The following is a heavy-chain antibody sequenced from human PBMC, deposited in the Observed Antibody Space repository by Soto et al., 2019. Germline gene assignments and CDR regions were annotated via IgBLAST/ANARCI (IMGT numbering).Heavy chain of an antibody. CDR1: GFTFSSYG. V-gene: IGHV3-48*02. CDR3: VRGVGGNTFDY. Sequence: GGSLRLSCAASGFTFSSYGMNWVRRTPGKGPEWISFIDGVETVFYADSVKGRFTISRDNVKNSLYLQMNSLRDEDTAVYYCVRGVGGNTFDYWGRGTLVTVSS. J-gene: IGHJ4*02. CDR2: IDGVETV. D-gene: IGHD5-18*01.